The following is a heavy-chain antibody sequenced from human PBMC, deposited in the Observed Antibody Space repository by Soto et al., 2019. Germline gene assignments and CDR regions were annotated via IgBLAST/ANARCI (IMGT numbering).Heavy chain of an antibody. CDR3: ARESGGATATLDYYYFYMDV. V-gene: IGHV1-2*04. CDR1: GDTFNDYC. J-gene: IGHJ6*03. D-gene: IGHD5-12*01. Sequence: QVQLVQSGAELKKPGASVTVSCRSSGDTFNDYCIHWVRQAPGQGLEWMGWINPNSGVTKYAQKFQGWVSMTRDTSIRTAYMQLSRLRSDDTAVYYCARESGGATATLDYYYFYMDVWGTGTTVTVSS. CDR2: INPNSGVT.